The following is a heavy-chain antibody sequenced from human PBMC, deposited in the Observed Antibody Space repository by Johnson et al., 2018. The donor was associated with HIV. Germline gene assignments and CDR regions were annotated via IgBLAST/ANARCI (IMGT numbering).Heavy chain of an antibody. D-gene: IGHD6-6*01. CDR3: ARDRAILAARPAGAFDV. CDR1: GFTVSSNY. Sequence: EVQLVESGGGLIQPGGSLRLSCAASGFTVSSNYMSWVRQAPGKGLEWVSVIYSGGSTYYADSVKGRFTISRDNSKNTLYLQMNSLRAEDTAVYYCARDRAILAARPAGAFDVWGPGTMVTVSS. J-gene: IGHJ3*01. CDR2: IYSGGST. V-gene: IGHV3-53*01.